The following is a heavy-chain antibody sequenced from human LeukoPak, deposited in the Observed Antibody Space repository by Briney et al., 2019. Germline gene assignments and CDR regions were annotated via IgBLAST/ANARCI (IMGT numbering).Heavy chain of an antibody. Sequence: SVKVSCKASGFTFTSSTIQWVRQARGQSLEWIGWIFVGSGNTNYAQKFQERVIITRDISTTTVYMEMSRLRSEDTAVYYCAGTPWFGELTLDYWGQGTLVTVSS. CDR3: AGTPWFGELTLDY. D-gene: IGHD3-10*01. CDR2: IFVGSGNT. J-gene: IGHJ4*02. CDR1: GFTFTSST. V-gene: IGHV1-58*02.